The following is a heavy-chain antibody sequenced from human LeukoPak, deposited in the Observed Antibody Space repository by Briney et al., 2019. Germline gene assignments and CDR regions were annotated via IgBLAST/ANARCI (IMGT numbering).Heavy chain of an antibody. V-gene: IGHV3-7*01. CDR3: AELGITMIGGV. CDR1: GFTFSNAW. D-gene: IGHD3-10*02. Sequence: GGSLRLSCAASGFTFSNAWMSWVRQAPGKGLEWVANIKLDGSEQYYVDSVKGRFTISRDNGKNLLYLQMNSLRAEDTAVYYCAELGITMIGGVWGKGTTVTISS. CDR2: IKLDGSEQ. J-gene: IGHJ6*04.